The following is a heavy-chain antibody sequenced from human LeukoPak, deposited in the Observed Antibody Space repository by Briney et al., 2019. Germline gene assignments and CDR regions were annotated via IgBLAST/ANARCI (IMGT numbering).Heavy chain of an antibody. CDR3: AKDWITGDADY. CDR2: ISYDGSNK. CDR1: GFTVSSYG. V-gene: IGHV3-30*18. Sequence: TGRSLRLSCAASGFTVSSYGMHWVRQAPGKGLEWVAVISYDGSNKYYADSVKGRFTISRDNSKNTLYLQMNSLRAEDTAAYYCAKDWITGDADYWGQGTLVTVSS. J-gene: IGHJ4*02. D-gene: IGHD2-8*02.